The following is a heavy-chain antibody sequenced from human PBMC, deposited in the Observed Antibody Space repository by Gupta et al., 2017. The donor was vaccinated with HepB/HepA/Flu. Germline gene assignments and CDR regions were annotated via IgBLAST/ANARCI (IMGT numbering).Heavy chain of an antibody. Sequence: LKLQASGPGLVKPAATSLLTCSGCGGSSTSSTYYWGWIRQPPGKGLEWIGSIYYSANTYYTASLKSRVAISVDTSKNQFSLKLSSVTAADTAVYYCARHGWIQFFLYWGQGTLVTVSS. V-gene: IGHV4-39*01. J-gene: IGHJ4*02. CDR1: GGSSTSSTYY. CDR3: ARHGWIQFFLY. CDR2: IYYSANT. D-gene: IGHD5-18*01.